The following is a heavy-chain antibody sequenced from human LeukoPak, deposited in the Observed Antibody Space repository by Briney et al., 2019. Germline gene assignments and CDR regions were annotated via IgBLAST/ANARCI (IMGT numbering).Heavy chain of an antibody. CDR2: IIPIFGTA. Sequence: GASVKVSCKASGGTFSSYAISWVRQAPGQGLEWMEGIIPIFGTANYAQKFQGRVTITTDESTSTAYMELSSLRSEDTAVYYCARYSDYYDSSGYYLDYWGQGTLVTVSS. D-gene: IGHD3-22*01. J-gene: IGHJ4*02. V-gene: IGHV1-69*05. CDR1: GGTFSSYA. CDR3: ARYSDYYDSSGYYLDY.